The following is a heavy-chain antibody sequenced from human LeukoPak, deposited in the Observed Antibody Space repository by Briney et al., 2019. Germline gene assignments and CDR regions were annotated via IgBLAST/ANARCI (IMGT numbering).Heavy chain of an antibody. Sequence: GGSLRLSCAASGFTVSSNYMSWVRQAPGKGLEWVANIKQDGSEKYYVDSVKGRFTISRDNAKNSLYLQMNSLRAEDTAVYYCARAATVTAESAFGYWGQGTLVTVSS. J-gene: IGHJ4*02. CDR1: GFTVSSNY. D-gene: IGHD4-17*01. V-gene: IGHV3-7*01. CDR3: ARAATVTAESAFGY. CDR2: IKQDGSEK.